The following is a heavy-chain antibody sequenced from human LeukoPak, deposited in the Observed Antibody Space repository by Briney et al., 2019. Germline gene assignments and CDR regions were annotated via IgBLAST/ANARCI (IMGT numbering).Heavy chain of an antibody. V-gene: IGHV1-2*02. J-gene: IGHJ4*02. CDR3: AGSWGSSADFDY. CDR1: GYTFTGYY. CDR2: INPNSGGT. D-gene: IGHD6-6*01. Sequence: ASVRVSCTASGYTFTGYYMHWVRQAPGQGLEWMGWINPNSGGTNYAQKFQGRVTMTRDTSISTAYMELSRLRSDDTAVYYCAGSWGSSADFDYWGEGTLVTVSS.